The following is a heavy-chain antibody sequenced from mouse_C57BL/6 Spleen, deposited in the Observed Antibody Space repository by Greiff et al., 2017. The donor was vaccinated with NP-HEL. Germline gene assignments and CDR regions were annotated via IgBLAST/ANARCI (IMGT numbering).Heavy chain of an antibody. V-gene: IGHV5-4*01. J-gene: IGHJ4*01. CDR3: ARGTDGYGAMDY. CDR1: GFTFSSYA. Sequence: EVQLVESGGGLVKPGGSLKLSCAASGFTFSSYAMSWVRQTPEKRLEWVATISDGGSYTYYPDNVKGRFTISRDNAKNNLYLQMSHLKSEDTAMYYCARGTDGYGAMDYWGQGTSVTVSS. D-gene: IGHD2-3*01. CDR2: ISDGGSYT.